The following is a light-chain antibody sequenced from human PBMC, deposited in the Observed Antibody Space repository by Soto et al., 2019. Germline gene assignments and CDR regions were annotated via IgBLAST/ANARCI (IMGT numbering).Light chain of an antibody. J-gene: IGLJ1*01. CDR1: TSDVGVDKY. Sequence: QSVLIQPRSVSGSPGQSVTISCTGTTSDVGVDKYVSWYRQLPGKAPKLMIYDVITRPSGVPDRFSGSKSGNTASLTISGLQAEDEADYYCCSYEGDDTFVFGTWTKLTVL. CDR3: CSYEGDDTFV. CDR2: DVI. V-gene: IGLV2-11*01.